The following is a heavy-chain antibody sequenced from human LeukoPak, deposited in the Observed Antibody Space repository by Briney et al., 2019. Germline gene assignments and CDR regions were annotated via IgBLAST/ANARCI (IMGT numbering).Heavy chain of an antibody. CDR2: ISSSDSTI. D-gene: IGHD2-2*01. V-gene: IGHV3-11*01. CDR1: GFTFSDYY. J-gene: IGHJ6*02. CDR3: ARDGSRYCSSTSCDSGYYYYGMDV. Sequence: GGSLRLSCAASGFTFSDYYMSWIRQAPGKRLEWVSYISSSDSTIYYADSVKGRFTISRDNAKNSLYLQLNSLRAEDTAVYFCARDGSRYCSSTSCDSGYYYYGMDVWGQGTTVTVSS.